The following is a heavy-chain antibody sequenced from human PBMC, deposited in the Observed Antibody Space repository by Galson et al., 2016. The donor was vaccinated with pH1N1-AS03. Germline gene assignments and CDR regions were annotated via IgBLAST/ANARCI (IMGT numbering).Heavy chain of an antibody. J-gene: IGHJ4*02. Sequence: PALVKPTQALTLTCTFSGFSLTTSGVGVGWIRQPPGKALEWLALIYWNDDKAYSPSLRSRLIITKDTSRNQVVLTMTDMDPVDTATYYCAHRRGVPFDYWGRGTLVTVSS. V-gene: IGHV2-5*01. CDR3: AHRRGVPFDY. CDR2: IYWNDDK. CDR1: GFSLTTSGVG.